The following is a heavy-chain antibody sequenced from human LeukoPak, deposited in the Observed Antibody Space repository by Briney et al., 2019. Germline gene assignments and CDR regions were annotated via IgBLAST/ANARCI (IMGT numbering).Heavy chain of an antibody. D-gene: IGHD3-10*01. CDR1: GGSISSYY. CDR2: IYYSGST. CDR3: ARGITMVRGVIMFFDY. V-gene: IGHV4-59*01. J-gene: IGHJ4*02. Sequence: KPSETLSLPCTVSGGSISSYYWSWIRQPPGKGLEWIGYIYYSGSTNYNPSLKSRVTISVDTSKNQFSLKLSSVTAADTAVYYCARGITMVRGVIMFFDYWGQGTLVTVSS.